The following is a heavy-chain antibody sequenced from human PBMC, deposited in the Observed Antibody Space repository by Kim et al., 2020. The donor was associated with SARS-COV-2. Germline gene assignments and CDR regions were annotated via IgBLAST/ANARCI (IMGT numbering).Heavy chain of an antibody. D-gene: IGHD3-22*01. CDR3: AKDRAPTMIVVVGVAFDI. J-gene: IGHJ3*02. V-gene: IGHV3-23*01. Sequence: TGRFTISRDNSRNTQYLKMNSLRAEDTAVYYCAKDRAPTMIVVVGVAFDIWGQGTMVTVSS.